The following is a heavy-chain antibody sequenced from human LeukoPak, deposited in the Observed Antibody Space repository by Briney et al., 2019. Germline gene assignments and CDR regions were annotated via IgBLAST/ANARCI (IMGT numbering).Heavy chain of an antibody. V-gene: IGHV4-61*08. CDR2: IYFSRSS. CDR1: GASVSSGGYY. D-gene: IGHD3-10*01. CDR3: ARRGGSGRSFDY. J-gene: IGHJ4*02. Sequence: SETLSLTCTVSGASVSSGGYYWSWLRQPPGKGLEWIGYIYFSRSSNYNPSLKSRVTISVDTSKNQCSLKVSSGTAADAAVYCCARRGGSGRSFDYWGQGTLVTVSS.